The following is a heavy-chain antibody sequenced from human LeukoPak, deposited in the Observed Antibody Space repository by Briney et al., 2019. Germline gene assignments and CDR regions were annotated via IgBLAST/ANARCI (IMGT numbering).Heavy chain of an antibody. V-gene: IGHV1-18*04. CDR3: ARVEDRDYVWGSYRLADY. Sequence: ASVKVSCKASGYTFTSYGISWVRQAPGQGLEWMGWISAHNGNANCAQKFQGRVTMTTDTSTTTAYMELRSLRSDDTALYYCARVEDRDYVWGSYRLADYWGQGTLVTVSS. CDR1: GYTFTSYG. J-gene: IGHJ4*02. D-gene: IGHD3-16*02. CDR2: ISAHNGNA.